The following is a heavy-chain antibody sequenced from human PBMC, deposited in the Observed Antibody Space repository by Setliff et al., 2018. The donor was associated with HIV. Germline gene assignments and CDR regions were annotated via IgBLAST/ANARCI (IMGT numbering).Heavy chain of an antibody. D-gene: IGHD3-10*01. CDR1: GYSFANSW. J-gene: IGHJ5*02. CDR3: AISGSPDRRPT. CDR2: IYPGDSDT. Sequence: GESLKISCKGSGYSFANSWIGWVRQMPGKGLEWMGIIYPGDSDTTYSPSFQGQVTMSADKSISTAYLQWRSLKASDTAMYYCAISGSPDRRPTWGQGTLVTVSS. V-gene: IGHV5-51*01.